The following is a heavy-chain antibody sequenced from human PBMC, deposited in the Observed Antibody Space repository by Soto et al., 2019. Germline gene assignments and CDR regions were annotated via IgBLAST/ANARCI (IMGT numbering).Heavy chain of an antibody. CDR1: GYTLTELS. Sequence: ASVKVSCKVSGYTLTELSMHWVRQAPGKGLEWMGGFDPEDGETIYAQKFQGRVTMTEDTSTDTAYMELSSLRSEDTAVYYCATSHYDYVWGSYVGPYFDYWGQGTLVTVSS. CDR3: ATSHYDYVWGSYVGPYFDY. V-gene: IGHV1-24*01. D-gene: IGHD3-16*01. J-gene: IGHJ4*02. CDR2: FDPEDGET.